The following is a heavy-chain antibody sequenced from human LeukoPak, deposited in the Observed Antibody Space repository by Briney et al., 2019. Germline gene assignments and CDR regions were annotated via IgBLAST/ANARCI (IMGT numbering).Heavy chain of an antibody. CDR2: IYYSGST. CDR1: GGSISSFY. Sequence: SETLSLTCTVSGGSISSFYWSWIRQPPGKGLEWIGYIYYSGSTNYNPSLKSRVTISVDTSKNQFSLKLSSVTAADTAAYYCARVYSSGWPFDYWGQGTLVTVSS. D-gene: IGHD6-19*01. CDR3: ARVYSSGWPFDY. V-gene: IGHV4-59*01. J-gene: IGHJ4*02.